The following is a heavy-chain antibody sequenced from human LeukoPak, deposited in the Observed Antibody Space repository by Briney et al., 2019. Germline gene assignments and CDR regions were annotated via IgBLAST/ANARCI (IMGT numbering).Heavy chain of an antibody. CDR1: GFTFSSYW. Sequence: GGSLRLSCAASGFTFSSYWTSWVRQAPGKGLEWVANIKQDGSEKYYLDSVKGRFTISRDNAKNSLYLQMNSLRAEDTAVYYCATSQTTSGRYGNAFDIWGQGTVVTVST. CDR2: IKQDGSEK. V-gene: IGHV3-7*01. D-gene: IGHD6-19*01. CDR3: ATSQTTSGRYGNAFDI. J-gene: IGHJ3*02.